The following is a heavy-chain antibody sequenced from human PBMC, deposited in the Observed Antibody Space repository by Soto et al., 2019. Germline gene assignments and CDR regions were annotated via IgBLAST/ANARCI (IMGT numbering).Heavy chain of an antibody. Sequence: SETLSLTCTIAGGSVSVYYWSWIRQPPGQALEWIGYIYDSGSPYYNPSFRSRVIISADTSKKEISLKWTSATAADTAVYYCARGVGSSPPRYWGRGTLVTVSS. D-gene: IGHD1-26*01. CDR2: IYDSGSP. V-gene: IGHV4-59*02. CDR1: GGSVSVYY. CDR3: ARGVGSSPPRY. J-gene: IGHJ4*02.